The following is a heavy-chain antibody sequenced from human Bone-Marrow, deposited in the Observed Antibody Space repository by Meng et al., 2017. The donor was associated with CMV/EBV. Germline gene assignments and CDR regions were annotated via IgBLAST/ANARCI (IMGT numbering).Heavy chain of an antibody. V-gene: IGHV3-21*01. CDR1: GFTFSSYS. J-gene: IGHJ6*02. D-gene: IGHD3-3*01. CDR3: ARDSERFWEWLGTGYYYYYGMDV. CDR2: ISSSSSYI. Sequence: GESLKISCAASGFTFSSYSMNWVRQAPGKGLEWVSSISSSSSYIYYADSVKGRFIISRDNAKNSLYLQMNSLRAEDTAVYYCARDSERFWEWLGTGYYYYYGMDVWGQGTTVTVSS.